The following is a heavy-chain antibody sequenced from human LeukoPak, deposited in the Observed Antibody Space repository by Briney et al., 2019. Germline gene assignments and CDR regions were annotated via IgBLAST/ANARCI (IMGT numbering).Heavy chain of an antibody. CDR2: ISSSSSYI. V-gene: IGHV3-21*01. Sequence: GRSLRLSCAASGFTFSSYSMNWVRQAPGKGLEWVSSISSSSSYIYYADSVKGRFTISRDNAKNSLYLQMNSLRAEDTAVYYCARDGVPYYYYYMDVWGKGTTVTVSS. J-gene: IGHJ6*03. D-gene: IGHD1-1*01. CDR1: GFTFSSYS. CDR3: ARDGVPYYYYYMDV.